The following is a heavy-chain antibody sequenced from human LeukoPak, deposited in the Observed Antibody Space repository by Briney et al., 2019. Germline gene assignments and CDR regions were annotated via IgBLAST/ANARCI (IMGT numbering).Heavy chain of an antibody. Sequence: GASVKVSCKASGYTFTSYDINWVRQATGQGLEWMGWMNPNSGNTGYAQKFQGRVTMTRNTSISKAYMELSSLRSEDTAVYYCARGHYDILTGYESIFDYWGQGTLVTVSS. CDR1: GYTFTSYD. CDR2: MNPNSGNT. V-gene: IGHV1-8*01. D-gene: IGHD3-9*01. CDR3: ARGHYDILTGYESIFDY. J-gene: IGHJ4*02.